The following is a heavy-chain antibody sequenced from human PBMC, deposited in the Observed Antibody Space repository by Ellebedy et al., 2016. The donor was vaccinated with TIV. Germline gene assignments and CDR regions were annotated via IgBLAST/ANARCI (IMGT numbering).Heavy chain of an antibody. Sequence: PGGSLRLSCAASGFTVSANYMSWVRQAPGKGLEWVSVVYGDGSTHYTDTVKGRFAISRDSSKNTVYLQMKSLRVEDTAVYFCARGGSVADPSYYYPMDVWGQGTTVIVSS. V-gene: IGHV3-53*01. CDR3: ARGGSVADPSYYYPMDV. J-gene: IGHJ6*02. D-gene: IGHD6-19*01. CDR2: VYGDGST. CDR1: GFTVSANY.